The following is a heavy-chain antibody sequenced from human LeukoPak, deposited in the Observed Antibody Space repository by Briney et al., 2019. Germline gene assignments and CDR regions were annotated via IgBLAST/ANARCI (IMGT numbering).Heavy chain of an antibody. CDR1: GFTFSSYS. J-gene: IGHJ4*02. D-gene: IGHD3-22*01. V-gene: IGHV3-21*01. CDR2: ISSSSSYI. Sequence: PGGSLRLSCAASGFTFSSYSMNWVRQAPGKGLEWVSSISSSSSYIYYADSVKGRFTISRDNAKSSLYLQMNSLRAEDTAVYYCARDTYNYYYDSSGYSKPFDYWGQGTLVTVSS. CDR3: ARDTYNYYYDSSGYSKPFDY.